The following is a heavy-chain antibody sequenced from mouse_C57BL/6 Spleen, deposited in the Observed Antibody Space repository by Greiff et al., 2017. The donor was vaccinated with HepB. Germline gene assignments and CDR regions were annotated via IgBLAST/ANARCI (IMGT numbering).Heavy chain of an antibody. CDR1: GYTFTDYE. Sequence: QVQLNQSGAELVRPGASVTLSCKASGYTFTDYEMHWVKQTPVHGLEWIGAIDPETGGTAYNQKFKGKAILTADKSSSTAYMELRSLTSEDSAVYYCTRGRAMDYWGQGTSVTVSS. CDR3: TRGRAMDY. J-gene: IGHJ4*01. CDR2: IDPETGGT. V-gene: IGHV1-15*01.